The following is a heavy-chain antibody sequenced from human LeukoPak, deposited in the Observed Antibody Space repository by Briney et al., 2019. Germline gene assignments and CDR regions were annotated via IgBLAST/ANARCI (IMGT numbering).Heavy chain of an antibody. CDR3: AISLDSVAGFWGPFDY. D-gene: IGHD3-16*01. V-gene: IGHV3-23*01. Sequence: GRSLRLSCAASGFTFSSYAMSWVSQAPGKGLDWVSAISGSGGSTYYADSVKGRFTISRDNSKNTLYLQMNSLRAEDTAVYYCAISLDSVAGFWGPFDYWGQGTLVTVSS. CDR2: ISGSGGST. J-gene: IGHJ4*02. CDR1: GFTFSSYA.